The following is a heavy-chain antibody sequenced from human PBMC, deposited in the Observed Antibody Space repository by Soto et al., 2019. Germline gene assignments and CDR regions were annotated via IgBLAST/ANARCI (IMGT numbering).Heavy chain of an antibody. J-gene: IGHJ4*02. Sequence: EVQLLESGGGLVQPGGSLRLSCAVSGFSLSDCGVTWVRQVPGKGLEWVSSIIGGGGSTYSADSVKGRFTISRDISKNTLFLHMNSLRVEDTAVYYCASRPGPSPHYFDYWGQGTLVTVSS. D-gene: IGHD2-8*02. CDR1: GFSLSDCG. CDR3: ASRPGPSPHYFDY. V-gene: IGHV3-23*01. CDR2: IIGGGGST.